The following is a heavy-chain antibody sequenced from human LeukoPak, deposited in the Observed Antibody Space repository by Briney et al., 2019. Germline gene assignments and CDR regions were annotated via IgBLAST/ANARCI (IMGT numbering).Heavy chain of an antibody. J-gene: IGHJ6*02. CDR3: ARATPNHYYYYGMDV. D-gene: IGHD2-15*01. CDR2: IYTSGST. Sequence: KASETLSLTCTVSGGSISSYDWSWIRQPAGKGLEWIGSIYTSGSTNYNPSLKSRVTMSVDTSKNQFSLKLSSVTAADTAVYYCARATPNHYYYYGMDVWGQGTTVTVSS. V-gene: IGHV4-4*07. CDR1: GGSISSYD.